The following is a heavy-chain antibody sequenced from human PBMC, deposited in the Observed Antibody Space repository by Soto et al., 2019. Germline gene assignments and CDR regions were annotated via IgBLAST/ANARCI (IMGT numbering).Heavy chain of an antibody. D-gene: IGHD1-26*01. J-gene: IGHJ6*02. CDR2: ISAYNGNT. CDR1: GYTFTSYG. Sequence: ASVKVSCKASGYTFTSYGISWVRQAPGQGLEWMGWISAYNGNTNYAQKLQGRVTMTTDTSTSTAYMELRSLRSDDTAVYYCARASPDGGQLPHPYGMDVWGQGTTVTVSS. V-gene: IGHV1-18*01. CDR3: ARASPDGGQLPHPYGMDV.